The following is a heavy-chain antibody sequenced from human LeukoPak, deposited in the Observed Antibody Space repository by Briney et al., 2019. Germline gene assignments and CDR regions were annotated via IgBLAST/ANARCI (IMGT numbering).Heavy chain of an antibody. Sequence: GASVKVSCKASGGTFSSYAISWVRQAPGQGLEWMGGIIPIFGTANYAQKFQGRVTITADESTSTAYMELSSLRSEDTAVYYCARGGPMGRDGYTFDYWGQGTLVTVSS. V-gene: IGHV1-69*13. CDR2: IIPIFGTA. CDR1: GGTFSSYA. J-gene: IGHJ4*02. D-gene: IGHD5-24*01. CDR3: ARGGPMGRDGYTFDY.